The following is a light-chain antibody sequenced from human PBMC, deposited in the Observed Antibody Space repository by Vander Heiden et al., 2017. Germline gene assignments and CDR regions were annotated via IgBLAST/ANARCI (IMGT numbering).Light chain of an antibody. CDR2: GNS. CDR3: QSYDSSLSGWVV. CDR1: SSNIGAGYD. J-gene: IGLJ2*01. Sequence: QSVLTQPPSVSGAPGQRVTISCTGSSSNIGAGYDVHWYQQLPGTAPKLLSYGNSNRPSGVPDRFPGSKSGTSASLAITGLQAEDEADYYCQSYDSSLSGWVVFGGGTKLTVL. V-gene: IGLV1-40*01.